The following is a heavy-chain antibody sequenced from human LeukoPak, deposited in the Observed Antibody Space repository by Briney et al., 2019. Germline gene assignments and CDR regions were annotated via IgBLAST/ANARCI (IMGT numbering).Heavy chain of an antibody. J-gene: IGHJ4*02. V-gene: IGHV4-59*01. CDR1: GGSISSYY. D-gene: IGHD6-6*01. CDR2: IYYSGST. CDR3: ARVGQLARYYFDY. Sequence: KPSETLSLTCTVSGGSISSYYWSWIRQPPGKGLEWIGYIYYSGSTNYNPSLKSRVTISVDTSKNQFSLKLSSVTAADTAVYYCARVGQLARYYFDYWGQGTLVTVSS.